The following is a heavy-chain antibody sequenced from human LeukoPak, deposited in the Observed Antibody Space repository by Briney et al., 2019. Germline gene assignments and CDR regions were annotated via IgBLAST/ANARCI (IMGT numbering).Heavy chain of an antibody. Sequence: SETLSLTCTVSGGSISSYYWSWTRQHPGKGLEWIGYIYYSGSTYYNPSLKSRVTISVDTSKNQFSLKLSSVTAADTAVYYCARTSVTDTPYWYFDLWGRGTLVTVSS. V-gene: IGHV4-59*12. D-gene: IGHD4-17*01. J-gene: IGHJ2*01. CDR2: IYYSGST. CDR3: ARTSVTDTPYWYFDL. CDR1: GGSISSYY.